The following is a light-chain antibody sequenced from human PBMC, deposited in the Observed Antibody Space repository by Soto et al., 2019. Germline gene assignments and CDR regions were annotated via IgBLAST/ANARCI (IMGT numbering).Light chain of an antibody. CDR3: QQYFNTPLT. CDR1: QNVLNRANDKNY. Sequence: DIVMTQSPDSLAVSLGERATINCKSSQNVLNRANDKNYIAWYQQKPGQPPKLLIYWASTRESDVPDRFSGSGFATDFTLTISSLQAGDVAVYFCQQYFNTPLTFGGGTKVEIK. J-gene: IGKJ4*01. V-gene: IGKV4-1*01. CDR2: WAS.